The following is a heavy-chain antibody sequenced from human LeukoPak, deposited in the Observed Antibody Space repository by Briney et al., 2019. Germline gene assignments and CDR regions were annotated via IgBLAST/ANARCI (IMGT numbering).Heavy chain of an antibody. Sequence: GGSLRLSCAASGFTFSSYGMNWVRQAPGKGLEWVSFISSSSSYIYYADSVKGRFTISRDNAKNSLYLQMNSLRAEDTAVYYCARAYSERYGLGYYYMDVWGKGTTVTISS. J-gene: IGHJ6*03. CDR1: GFTFSSYG. V-gene: IGHV3-21*01. CDR3: ARAYSERYGLGYYYMDV. D-gene: IGHD1-26*01. CDR2: ISSSSSYI.